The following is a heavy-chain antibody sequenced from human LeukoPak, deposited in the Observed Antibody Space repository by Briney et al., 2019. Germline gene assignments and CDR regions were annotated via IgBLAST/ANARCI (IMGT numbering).Heavy chain of an antibody. V-gene: IGHV3-20*04. CDR1: GFTFSSYW. J-gene: IGHJ3*02. CDR2: INWNGGST. D-gene: IGHD1-26*01. CDR3: ARSRSGGSYYGAFDI. Sequence: PGGSLRLSCAASGFTFSSYWMSWVRQAPGKGLEWVSGINWNGGSTGYADSVKGRFTISRDNAKNSLYLQMNSLRAEDTALYYCARSRSGGSYYGAFDIWGQGTMVTVSS.